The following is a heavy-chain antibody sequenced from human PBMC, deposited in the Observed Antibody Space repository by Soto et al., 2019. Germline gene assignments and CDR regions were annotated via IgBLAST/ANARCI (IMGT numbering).Heavy chain of an antibody. CDR1: GGSISSSSYY. CDR2: IYYSGST. CDR3: ARGSGWDNWFDP. J-gene: IGHJ5*02. D-gene: IGHD3-10*01. V-gene: IGHV4-39*01. Sequence: PSETLSLTCTVSGGSISSSSYYWGWIRQPPGKGLEWIGSIYYSGSTYYTPSLKSRVTISVATTKNQFSLKLSSVTAADTAVYYCARGSGWDNWFDPCGQGALVTVSS.